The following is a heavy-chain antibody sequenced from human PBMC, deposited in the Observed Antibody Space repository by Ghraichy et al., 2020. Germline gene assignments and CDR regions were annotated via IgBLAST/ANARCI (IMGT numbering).Heavy chain of an antibody. J-gene: IGHJ3*02. CDR1: GGSISSYY. CDR3: ARARYSSGYFFDAFDI. V-gene: IGHV4-59*01. CDR2: IYYSGST. D-gene: IGHD6-19*01. Sequence: SETLSLTCTVSGGSISSYYWSWIRQPPGKGLEWIGYIYYSGSTNYNPSLKSRVTISVDTSKNQFSLKLSSVTAADTAVYYCARARYSSGYFFDAFDIWGQGTMVTVSS.